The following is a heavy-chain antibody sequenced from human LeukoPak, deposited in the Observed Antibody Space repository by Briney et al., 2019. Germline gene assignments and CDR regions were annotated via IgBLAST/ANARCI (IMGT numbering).Heavy chain of an antibody. CDR2: INHSGST. CDR3: ARVKAAAPKRYYYYYYMDV. D-gene: IGHD6-13*01. Sequence: SETLSLTCNVSGVSITSTNFYWGWIRQPPGKGLEWIGEINHSGSTNYNPSLKSRVTISVDTSKNQFSLMLTSVTAADTAVYYCARVKAAAPKRYYYYYYMDVWGKGTTVTVSS. CDR1: GVSITSTNFY. V-gene: IGHV4-39*07. J-gene: IGHJ6*03.